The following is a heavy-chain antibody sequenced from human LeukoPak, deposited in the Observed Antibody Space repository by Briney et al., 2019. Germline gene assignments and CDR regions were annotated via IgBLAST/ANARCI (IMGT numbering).Heavy chain of an antibody. J-gene: IGHJ5*02. CDR3: ARGGLITIFGVVTYNWFDP. D-gene: IGHD3-3*01. V-gene: IGHV4-38-2*01. Sequence: SETLSLTYAVSGYSISSGYYWGWVRQPPGKGLEWIGSIFHSGTTYCNPSLKSRVTISVDTSKNQFSLKLSSVTAADTAVYYCARGGLITIFGVVTYNWFDPWGQGTLVTVSS. CDR1: GYSISSGYY. CDR2: IFHSGTT.